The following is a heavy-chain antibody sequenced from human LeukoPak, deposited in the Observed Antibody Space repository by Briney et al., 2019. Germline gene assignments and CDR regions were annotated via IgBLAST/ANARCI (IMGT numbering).Heavy chain of an antibody. D-gene: IGHD6-13*01. V-gene: IGHV3-15*01. Sequence: PGRSLRLSCAASGFTFSSYGMHWVRQAPGKGLEWVGRIKSKTDGGTTDYAAPVKGRFTISTDDSKNTLHLQMNSLKTEDTAVYYCTTTAGTSWFDYWGQGTLVTVSS. CDR2: IKSKTDGGTT. CDR3: TTTAGTSWFDY. CDR1: GFTFSSYG. J-gene: IGHJ4*02.